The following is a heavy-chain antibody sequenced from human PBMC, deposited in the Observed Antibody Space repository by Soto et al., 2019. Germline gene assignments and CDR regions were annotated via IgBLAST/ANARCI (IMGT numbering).Heavy chain of an antibody. CDR3: ARDGGGQLVVPSLSLLYYYYGMDV. Sequence: AETLSLTCTVSGGSIISSSYYFVWIRQPPWKGLEWIGSIYYSGSTYYNPSLKSRVTISVDTSKNQFSLKLSSVTAADTAVYYCARDGGGQLVVPSLSLLYYYYGMDVWGQGTTVTVSS. CDR1: GGSIISSSYY. V-gene: IGHV4-39*07. J-gene: IGHJ6*02. D-gene: IGHD6-6*01. CDR2: IYYSGST.